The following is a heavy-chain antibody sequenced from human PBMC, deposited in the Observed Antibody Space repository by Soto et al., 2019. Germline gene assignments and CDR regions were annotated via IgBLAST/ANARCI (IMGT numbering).Heavy chain of an antibody. CDR1: GYTFTSYY. V-gene: IGHV1-2*04. Sequence: ASVKVSCKASGYTFTSYYIHWVRQAPGQGLEWMGWINPNSGGTNYAQKFQGWVTMTRDTSIRTAYMELSRLTSDDTAVYYCARDRCRGGSCSPWYYMAVWGKGTRATAS. CDR2: INPNSGGT. CDR3: ARDRCRGGSCSPWYYMAV. D-gene: IGHD2-15*01. J-gene: IGHJ6*03.